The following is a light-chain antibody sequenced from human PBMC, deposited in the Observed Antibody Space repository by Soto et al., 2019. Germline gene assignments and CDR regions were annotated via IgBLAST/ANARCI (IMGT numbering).Light chain of an antibody. CDR2: GAS. Sequence: EIVFRLSAGTLSFSPCERPTLSCRASQSVAANYLAWYQQKRGQAPRLLIYGASSRATGIPDRFSGSGSGTDFTLTISRLEPQDFSVYYCHQYGTAPLTFGPGTKVDIK. CDR1: QSVAANY. CDR3: HQYGTAPLT. J-gene: IGKJ3*01. V-gene: IGKV3-20*01.